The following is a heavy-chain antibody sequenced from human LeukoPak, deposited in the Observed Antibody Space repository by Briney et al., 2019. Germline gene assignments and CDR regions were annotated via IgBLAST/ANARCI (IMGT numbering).Heavy chain of an antibody. J-gene: IGHJ3*02. CDR3: ATAPLYYCSSTSCSDAFDI. CDR2: IWYDGSNK. CDR1: GFTFSSYG. Sequence: GGSLRLSCAAPGFTFSSYGMHWVRQAPGKGLEWVAVIWYDGSNKYYADSVKGRFTISRDNSKNTLYLQMNSLRAEDTAAYYCATAPLYYCSSTSCSDAFDIWGQGTMVTVSS. D-gene: IGHD2-2*01. V-gene: IGHV3-33*01.